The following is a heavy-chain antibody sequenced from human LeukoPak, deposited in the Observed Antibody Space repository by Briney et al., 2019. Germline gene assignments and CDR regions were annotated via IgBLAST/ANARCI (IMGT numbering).Heavy chain of an antibody. CDR2: IYYSGST. CDR3: ARLPRGYCSGGSCYTRYYYYYYMDV. D-gene: IGHD2-15*01. V-gene: IGHV4-39*07. Sequence: SETLSLTCTVSGGSISSSSYYWGWIRQPPGKGLEWIGSIYYSGSTNYNPSLKSRVTISVDTSKSQFSLKLSSVTAADTAVYYCARLPRGYCSGGSCYTRYYYYYYMDVWGKGTTVTISS. CDR1: GGSISSSSYY. J-gene: IGHJ6*03.